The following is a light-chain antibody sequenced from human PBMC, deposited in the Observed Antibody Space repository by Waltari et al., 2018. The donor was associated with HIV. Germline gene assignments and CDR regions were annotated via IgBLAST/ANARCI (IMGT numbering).Light chain of an antibody. V-gene: IGLV2-14*01. CDR1: SSDVGGYSY. J-gene: IGLJ2*01. CDR3: SSYTTSSSLL. CDR2: EVS. Sequence: QSALTQPASVSGSPGQSITISCTGTSSDVGGYSYVSLYQQHPGKAPKLMIYEVSNRPSGVSNRVSGAKSGNTASLTISGLQAEDEADYYCSSYTTSSSLLFGGGTKLTVL.